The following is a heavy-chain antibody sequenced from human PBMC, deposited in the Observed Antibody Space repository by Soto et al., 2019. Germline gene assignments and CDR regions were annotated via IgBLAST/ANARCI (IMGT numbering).Heavy chain of an antibody. J-gene: IGHJ6*02. D-gene: IGHD3-3*01. CDR3: ARENDFWSGPNGLDV. V-gene: IGHV4-61*01. CDR2: VYYTGST. CDR1: GDSVSSGIYY. Sequence: SETLSLTCTVSGDSVSSGIYYWSWIRQPPGQGLEWIGYVYYTGSTNYNPSLQSRVTISVDKSKNQFSLKLNSVTAADTAVYYCARENDFWSGPNGLDVWGQGPTVTVSS.